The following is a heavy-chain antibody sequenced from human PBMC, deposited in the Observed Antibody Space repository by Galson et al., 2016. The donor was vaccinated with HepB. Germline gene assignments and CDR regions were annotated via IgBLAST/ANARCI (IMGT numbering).Heavy chain of an antibody. Sequence: QSGAEVKKPGGSLNISCKGSGYRFTDYWIGWVRQMPGKGLEWMGIINPGDSDTRYSPSFQGQVIISADKSISTAYLQWSSLKASDTAMYYCARGVQQLVYDYWGQGTLVTVSS. J-gene: IGHJ4*02. CDR1: GYRFTDYW. CDR2: INPGDSDT. D-gene: IGHD6-13*01. CDR3: ARGVQQLVYDY. V-gene: IGHV5-51*01.